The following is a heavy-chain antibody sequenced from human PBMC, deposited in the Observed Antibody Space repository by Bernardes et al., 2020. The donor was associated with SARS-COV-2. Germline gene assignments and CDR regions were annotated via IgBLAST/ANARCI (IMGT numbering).Heavy chain of an antibody. CDR2: IDIAGDT. Sequence: GGSLRLPCAASGFTFSSYDMHWVRQATGKGLEWVSAIDIAGDTYYLGSVKGRFTISRDNVENPLYLEMDRLRAGDTAVYYCVREQAVAGTCYFDNWGQGTLVTVSS. J-gene: IGHJ4*02. V-gene: IGHV3-13*01. CDR3: VREQAVAGTCYFDN. D-gene: IGHD6-19*01. CDR1: GFTFSSYD.